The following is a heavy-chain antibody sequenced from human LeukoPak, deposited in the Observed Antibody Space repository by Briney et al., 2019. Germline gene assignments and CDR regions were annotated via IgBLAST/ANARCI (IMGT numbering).Heavy chain of an antibody. J-gene: IGHJ4*02. CDR1: GYSFTSYW. Sequence: GESLKISCKGSGYSFTSYWIGWVRQMPGKGLEWVGIIYPGDSDTRYSPSFQGQVTISADKSISTAYLQWSSLKASDTAMYYCARLEDYVWGSYRSPDYWGQGTLVTVSS. CDR2: IYPGDSDT. D-gene: IGHD3-16*02. V-gene: IGHV5-51*01. CDR3: ARLEDYVWGSYRSPDY.